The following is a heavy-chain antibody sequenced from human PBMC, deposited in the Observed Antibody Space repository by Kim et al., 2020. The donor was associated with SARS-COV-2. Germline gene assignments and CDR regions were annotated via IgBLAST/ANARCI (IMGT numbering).Heavy chain of an antibody. CDR1: GFTFSSYA. Sequence: GGSLRLSCAASGFTFSSYAMHWVRQAPGKGLEWVAVISYDGSNKYYADSVKGRFTISRDNSKNTLYLQMNSLRAEDTAVYYCAREEYYDILTGYYYYYYGMDVWGQGTTVTVSS. V-gene: IGHV3-30*04. CDR3: AREEYYDILTGYYYYYYGMDV. D-gene: IGHD3-9*01. CDR2: ISYDGSNK. J-gene: IGHJ6*02.